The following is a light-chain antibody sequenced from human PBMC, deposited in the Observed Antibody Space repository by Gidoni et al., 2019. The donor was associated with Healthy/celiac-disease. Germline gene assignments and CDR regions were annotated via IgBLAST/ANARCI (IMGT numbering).Light chain of an antibody. J-gene: IGLJ2*01. CDR3: QVWDSSTYVV. CDR2: RDS. Sequence: SYELTQPLSVSVALGQTARITCGGNNIGSKNVHWYQQKPGQAPVLVIYRDSNRPSGIPERFSGSNSGNTATLTISRAKAGDEADYYGQVWDSSTYVVFGGGTKLTVL. CDR1: NIGSKN. V-gene: IGLV3-9*01.